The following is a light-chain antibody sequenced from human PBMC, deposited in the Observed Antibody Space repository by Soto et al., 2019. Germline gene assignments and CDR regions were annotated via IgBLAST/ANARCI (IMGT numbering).Light chain of an antibody. CDR3: QQYNNWPLT. J-gene: IGKJ4*01. CDR2: GAS. Sequence: EIVMTQSPGTLSVSPGERATLSCRASQSVSTNLAWYQQKPAQAPRLLIYGASTRATGIPARFSGSGSGTEFTLTISSLQSADFALYYCQQYNNWPLTFGGGTKVDIK. V-gene: IGKV3-15*01. CDR1: QSVSTN.